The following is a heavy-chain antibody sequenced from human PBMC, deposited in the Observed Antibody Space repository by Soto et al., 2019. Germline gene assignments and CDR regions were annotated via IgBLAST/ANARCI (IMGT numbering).Heavy chain of an antibody. D-gene: IGHD3-16*01. V-gene: IGHV3-23*01. J-gene: IGHJ4*02. CDR1: GFTFSSYA. Sequence: GGSLRLSCAASGFTFSSYAMSWVRQAPGKGLEWVSAISGSGGSTYYADSVKGRFTISRDNSKNTLYLQMNSLRAEDTAVYYCANLQGGFGGGPIWGQGTLVTVSS. CDR2: ISGSGGST. CDR3: ANLQGGFGGGPI.